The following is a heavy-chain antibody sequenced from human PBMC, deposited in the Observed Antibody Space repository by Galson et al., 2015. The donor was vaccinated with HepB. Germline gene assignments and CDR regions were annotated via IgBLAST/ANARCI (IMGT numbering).Heavy chain of an antibody. CDR2: IKRITDGGTT. CDR3: SVFGYYGSN. J-gene: IGHJ4*02. CDR1: GFGFTNAW. D-gene: IGHD3-10*01. V-gene: IGHV3-15*05. Sequence: SLRLSCAASGFGFTNAWMSWVRQAPGKGLEWVGRIKRITDGGTTNYAASVKGRFTISRDDSNNTLFLQMSSLNIEDTAVYYCSVFGYYGSNWGRGALVTVSS.